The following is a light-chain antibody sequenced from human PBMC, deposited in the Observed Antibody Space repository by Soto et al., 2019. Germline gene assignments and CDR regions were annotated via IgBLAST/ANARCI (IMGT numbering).Light chain of an antibody. Sequence: QSVLTQPPSVSGAPGQRVTISCTGSSSNIGAGYHVHWYQQLPGAAPKLLIYANNNRPSGVPDRFSGSKSGTSASLAITGLQAEDEADYYCQSYDSSLSALFGGGTKVTVL. V-gene: IGLV1-40*01. CDR3: QSYDSSLSAL. J-gene: IGLJ2*01. CDR2: ANN. CDR1: SSNIGAGYH.